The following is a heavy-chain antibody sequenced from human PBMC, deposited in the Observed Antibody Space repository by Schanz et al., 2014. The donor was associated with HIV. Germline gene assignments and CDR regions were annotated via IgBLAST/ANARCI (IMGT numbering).Heavy chain of an antibody. CDR1: GGSIDNYY. J-gene: IGHJ4*02. CDR2: IYPSGIT. CDR3: ARADGLWEPHSY. V-gene: IGHV4-4*07. Sequence: QVQLQESGPGLVNPSETLSLSCTVSGGSIDNYYWSWIRQPAGKGLEYIGRIYPSGITNYNPSVKSRITMSVNPSKNQFSLNLKSATAADTAVYYCARADGLWEPHSYWGQGTLVTVSS. D-gene: IGHD1-26*01.